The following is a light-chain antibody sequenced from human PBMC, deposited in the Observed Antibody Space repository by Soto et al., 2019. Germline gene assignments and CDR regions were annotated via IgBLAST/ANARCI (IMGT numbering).Light chain of an antibody. CDR1: SSDVGGYNY. Sequence: QSALTQPASVSGSPGQSITISCTGTSSDVGGYNYVSWYQQHPGKAPKLMIYDVSNRPSGVSNRFSGSKSGNTASLTISGLQGEDEADYYCSSYTSSSLLVFGTGTKLTVL. J-gene: IGLJ1*01. CDR3: SSYTSSSLLV. CDR2: DVS. V-gene: IGLV2-14*01.